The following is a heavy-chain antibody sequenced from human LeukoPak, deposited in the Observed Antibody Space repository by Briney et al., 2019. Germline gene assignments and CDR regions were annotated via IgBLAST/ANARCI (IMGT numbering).Heavy chain of an antibody. J-gene: IGHJ4*02. CDR1: GFTFNSYA. CDR3: AKSTRPGIVGATNPSLGY. D-gene: IGHD1-26*01. Sequence: GGSLRLSCAASGFTFNSYAMSWVRQAPGRGLEWVSAISGSGPSTYYADSVKGRFTISRDTSKNTLYLQMNSLRAEDTAVYYCAKSTRPGIVGATNPSLGYWGQGTLVTVSS. CDR2: ISGSGPST. V-gene: IGHV3-23*01.